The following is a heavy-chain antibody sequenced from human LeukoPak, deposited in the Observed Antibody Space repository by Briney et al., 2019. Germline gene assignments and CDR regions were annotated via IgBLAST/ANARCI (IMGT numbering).Heavy chain of an antibody. V-gene: IGHV3-66*03. J-gene: IGHJ6*03. D-gene: IGHD3-3*01. CDR3: ARDHMRGYIFMDV. Sequence: GGSLRVSCAASGFTLTTNYMTWVRQAPAKGLEGASVIYISGNTYYTDSVKGRFTISRDNSKNTLYLQMNSLRPEDTAVYYCARDHMRGYIFMDVWGKGTTVTVSS. CDR2: IYISGNT. CDR1: GFTLTTNY.